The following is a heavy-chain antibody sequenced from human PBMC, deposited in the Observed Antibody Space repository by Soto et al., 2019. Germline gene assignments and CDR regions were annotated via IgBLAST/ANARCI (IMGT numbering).Heavy chain of an antibody. CDR1: EFTFSNYA. CDR2: ISGGAGDT. D-gene: IGHD4-17*01. V-gene: IGHV3-23*01. Sequence: EVQLLESGGGLVQPGGSLRLSCAASEFTFSNYAMTWVRQAPGKGLEWVSAISGGAGDTYYADSVEGRFTISRDNSKNTLYLQMNSLRAEDTAVYYCAKGGGITVTTNWYFDLWGRGTLVTVSS. CDR3: AKGGGITVTTNWYFDL. J-gene: IGHJ2*01.